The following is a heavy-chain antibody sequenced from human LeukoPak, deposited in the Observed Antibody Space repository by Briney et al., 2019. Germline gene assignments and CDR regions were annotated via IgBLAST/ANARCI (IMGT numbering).Heavy chain of an antibody. D-gene: IGHD3-22*01. Sequence: GESPKISCKGSGYSFTSYWIGWVRQMPGKGLEWMGIIYPGDSDTRYSPSFQGQVTISADKSISTAYLQWSSLKASDTAMYYCASYDSSGYHAFDIWGQGTMVTVSS. CDR2: IYPGDSDT. V-gene: IGHV5-51*01. CDR1: GYSFTSYW. J-gene: IGHJ3*02. CDR3: ASYDSSGYHAFDI.